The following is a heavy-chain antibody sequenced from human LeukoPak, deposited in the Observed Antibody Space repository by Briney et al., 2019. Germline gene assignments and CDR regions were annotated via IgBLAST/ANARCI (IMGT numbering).Heavy chain of an antibody. J-gene: IGHJ6*02. Sequence: GRSLRLSCAASGFTFDDYAMHWVRQAPGKGLEWVSAMNNGPGATFYRDSVRGRFTISRDDSKSTLYLQMNSLRAEDTGTYYCAKTHYDLLDVWGQGTTVTVSS. CDR3: AKTHYDLLDV. D-gene: IGHD5-12*01. CDR2: MNNGPGAT. V-gene: IGHV3-23*01. CDR1: GFTFDDYA.